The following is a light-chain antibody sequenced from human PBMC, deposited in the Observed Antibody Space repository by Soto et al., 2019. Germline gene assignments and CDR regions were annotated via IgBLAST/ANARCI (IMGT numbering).Light chain of an antibody. CDR1: ISDVGGYNY. J-gene: IGLJ1*01. Sequence: QSSLSQPASVSGSPGRSFTISCTGTISDVGGYNYVSSYQQHPGKAPKLIIYEVSNRPSGESHRFSASTSGNTASLTISGLQAEDEADYYCRSYTSSYTYVFGTGTKVTVL. CDR2: EVS. V-gene: IGLV2-14*01. CDR3: RSYTSSYTYV.